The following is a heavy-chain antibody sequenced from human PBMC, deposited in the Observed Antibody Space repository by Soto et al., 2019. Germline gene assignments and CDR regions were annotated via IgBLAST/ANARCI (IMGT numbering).Heavy chain of an antibody. CDR2: ISGSGGSA. D-gene: IGHD6-19*01. J-gene: IGHJ5*02. CDR1: GFTFSSYA. Sequence: PGGSLRLSCAASGFTFSSYAMSWVRQAPGKGLEWVSAISGSGGSAYYADSVKGRFTISRDNSKNTLYLQMNSLRAEDTAVYYCAKDLAVAGTSDPWGQGTLVTVSS. CDR3: AKDLAVAGTSDP. V-gene: IGHV3-23*01.